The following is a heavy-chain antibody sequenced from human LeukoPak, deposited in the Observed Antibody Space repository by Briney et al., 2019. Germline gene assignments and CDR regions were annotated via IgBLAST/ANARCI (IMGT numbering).Heavy chain of an antibody. Sequence: GGSLRLSCAASGFTFSSYEMNWVRQAPGKGLEWVSYISSSGSTIYYADSVKGRFTISRDNAKNSLYLQMNSLRAEDTAVYYCAREGQLALYYFDYWGQGTLVTVSS. V-gene: IGHV3-48*03. J-gene: IGHJ4*02. CDR2: ISSSGSTI. D-gene: IGHD6-6*01. CDR3: AREGQLALYYFDY. CDR1: GFTFSSYE.